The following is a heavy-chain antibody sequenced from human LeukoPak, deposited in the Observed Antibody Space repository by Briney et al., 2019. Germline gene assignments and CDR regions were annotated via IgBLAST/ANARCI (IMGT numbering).Heavy chain of an antibody. Sequence: SETLSLTCTVSGGSISSYYWSWIRQPPGKGLEWIGYIYYSGSTNYNPSLKSRVTISVDTSKNQFSLKLSSVTAADTAVYYCASIATVVDYRGQGTLVTVSS. V-gene: IGHV4-59*01. CDR2: IYYSGST. J-gene: IGHJ4*02. D-gene: IGHD4-23*01. CDR3: ASIATVVDY. CDR1: GGSISSYY.